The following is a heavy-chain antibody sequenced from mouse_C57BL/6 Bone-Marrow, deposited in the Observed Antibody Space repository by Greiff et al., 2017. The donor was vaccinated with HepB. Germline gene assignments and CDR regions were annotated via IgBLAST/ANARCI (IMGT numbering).Heavy chain of an antibody. Sequence: VKLVESGGGLVQPGGSLKLSCAASGFTFSDYYMYWVRQTPEKRLEWVAYISNGGGSTYYPDTVKGRFTISRDNAKNTLYLQMSRLKSEDTAMYYCARLANWYFDVWGTGTTVTVSS. CDR1: GFTFSDYY. V-gene: IGHV5-12*01. J-gene: IGHJ1*03. CDR3: ARLANWYFDV. D-gene: IGHD1-1*01. CDR2: ISNGGGST.